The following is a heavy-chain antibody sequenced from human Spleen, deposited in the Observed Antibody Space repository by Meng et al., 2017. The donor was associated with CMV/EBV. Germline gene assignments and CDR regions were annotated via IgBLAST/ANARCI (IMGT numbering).Heavy chain of an antibody. CDR2: ISTSGGST. D-gene: IGHD1-7*01. J-gene: IGHJ3*02. CDR1: GFTFSSHA. V-gene: IGHV3-23*01. Sequence: LSLTCAASGFTFSSHATSWVRQAPGKGLEWVSGISTSGGSTYYADSVKGRFTISRDNSKNTLYVQMNSLRAEDTAVYYCAKAVSYNWNSFDIWGQGTMVTVSS. CDR3: AKAVSYNWNSFDI.